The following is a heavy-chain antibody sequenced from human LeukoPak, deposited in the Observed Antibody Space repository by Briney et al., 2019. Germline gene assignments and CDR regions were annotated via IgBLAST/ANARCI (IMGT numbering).Heavy chain of an antibody. CDR3: ARDFLGRTNGGSNYFGMDV. Sequence: VASVKVSCKASGYSFTSYGFNWVRQAPGQGLEWMGCINLHTGGAHYAQKFQDWVSLTRDTSIDTAFMELSSLRSDATAIYYCARDFLGRTNGGSNYFGMDVWGQGTTVTVSS. CDR1: GYSFTSYG. D-gene: IGHD2-8*01. V-gene: IGHV1-2*04. J-gene: IGHJ6*02. CDR2: INLHTGGA.